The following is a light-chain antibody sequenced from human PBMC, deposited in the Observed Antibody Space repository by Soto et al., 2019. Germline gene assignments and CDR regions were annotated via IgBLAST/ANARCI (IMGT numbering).Light chain of an antibody. CDR2: EVT. Sequence: QSALTQPASVSGSPGQSITISCTGTXXXXCSYNRVSWYQQHPGKAPKLIIYEVTDRPSGVSNRFSGSKSGNTASLTISGLQAEDEAEYYCSSYTNINTRACVFGTGTKVTV. J-gene: IGLJ1*01. CDR3: SSYTNINTRACV. V-gene: IGLV2-14*01. CDR1: XXXXCSYNR.